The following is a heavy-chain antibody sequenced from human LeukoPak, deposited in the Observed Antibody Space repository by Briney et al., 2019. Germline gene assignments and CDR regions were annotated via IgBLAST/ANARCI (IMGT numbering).Heavy chain of an antibody. CDR3: AKPTSAVAGYFDY. J-gene: IGHJ4*02. Sequence: GGSLRLSCVASGFTFSTYGMHWVRQAPGKGLEWVAVIWYDGSDKYYADSVKGRFTISRDNSKNTLFLQMNSLRAEDTAVYYCAKPTSAVAGYFDYWGQGTLVTVSS. CDR1: GFTFSTYG. V-gene: IGHV3-33*06. CDR2: IWYDGSDK. D-gene: IGHD6-19*01.